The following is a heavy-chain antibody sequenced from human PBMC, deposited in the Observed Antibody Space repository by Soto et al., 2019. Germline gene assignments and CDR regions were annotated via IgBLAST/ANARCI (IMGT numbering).Heavy chain of an antibody. D-gene: IGHD2-2*01. V-gene: IGHV1-69*01. J-gene: IGHJ6*02. CDR2: IIHISGTA. CDR3: ARSQGSSTSLEIYYYYYYGMDV. CDR1: GGTFSSYA. Sequence: QVQLVQSGAEVKKPGSSVKVSCKASGGTFSSYAISWVRQAPGQGLEWMGGIIHISGTANYAQEFQGRVTITADESTSTAYMELSSLRSEDTAVYYCARSQGSSTSLEIYYYYYYGMDVWGQGTTVTVSS.